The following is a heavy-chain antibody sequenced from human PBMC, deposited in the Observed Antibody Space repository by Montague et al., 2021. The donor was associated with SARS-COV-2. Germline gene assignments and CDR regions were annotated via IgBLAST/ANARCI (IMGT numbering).Heavy chain of an antibody. CDR3: ARGIFTIPFIPAHYYMDV. V-gene: IGHV4-59*01. CDR1: GGSISSYY. Sequence: SETLSLTFTVSGGSISSYYWSCIRQPPGKGLEWIGYIYYSGSTNYDPSLKSRVTISVDTSKNQFSLKLSSVTAADTAVYYCARGIFTIPFIPAHYYMDVWGKGTTVTVSS. D-gene: IGHD3-3*01. CDR2: IYYSGST. J-gene: IGHJ6*03.